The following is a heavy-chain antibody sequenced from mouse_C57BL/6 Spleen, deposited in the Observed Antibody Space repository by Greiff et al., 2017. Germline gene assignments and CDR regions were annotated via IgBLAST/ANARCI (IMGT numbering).Heavy chain of an antibody. Sequence: VQLQQSGPELVKPGASVKISCKASGYTFTDYYMNWVKQSHGKSLEWIGDINPNNGGTSYNQKFKGKATLTVDKSSSTAYMELRSLTSEDSAVYYCAGYGSSYRYYAMDYWGQGTSVTVSS. D-gene: IGHD1-1*01. CDR1: GYTFTDYY. CDR2: INPNNGGT. CDR3: AGYGSSYRYYAMDY. J-gene: IGHJ4*01. V-gene: IGHV1-26*01.